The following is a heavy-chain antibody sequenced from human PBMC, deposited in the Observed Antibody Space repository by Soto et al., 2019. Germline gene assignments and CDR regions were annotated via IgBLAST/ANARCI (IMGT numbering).Heavy chain of an antibody. J-gene: IGHJ6*02. D-gene: IGHD3-10*01. CDR1: GGSFSGYY. CDR3: ARDVLLWFGELLLYSYGMDV. V-gene: IGHV4-34*01. Sequence: SETLSLTXAVYGGSFSGYYWSWIRQPPGKGLEWIGEINHSGSTNYNPSLKSRVTISVDTSKNQFSLKLSSVTAADTAVYYCARDVLLWFGELLLYSYGMDVWGQGTTVTVSS. CDR2: INHSGST.